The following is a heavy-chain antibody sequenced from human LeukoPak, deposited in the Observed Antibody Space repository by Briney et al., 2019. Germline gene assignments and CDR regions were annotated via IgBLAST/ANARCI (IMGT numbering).Heavy chain of an antibody. CDR3: ARGPRSGDLSLGYWFDP. CDR1: GYTFTSYD. J-gene: IGHJ5*02. V-gene: IGHV1-8*01. Sequence: ASVKVSCKASGYTFTSYDINWVRQATGQGLDWMGWMNPNSGNTGYAQNFQGRLTMTRNTSISTVYMELSSLRPEDTAVYYCARGPRSGDLSLGYWFDPWGQGTLVSVSS. CDR2: MNPNSGNT. D-gene: IGHD3-10*02.